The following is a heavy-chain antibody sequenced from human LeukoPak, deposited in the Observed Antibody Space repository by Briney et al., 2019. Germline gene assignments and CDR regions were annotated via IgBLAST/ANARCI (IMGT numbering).Heavy chain of an antibody. CDR3: ARETTTGSFDY. V-gene: IGHV4-34*01. D-gene: IGHD3-10*01. CDR2: INHSGST. J-gene: IGHJ4*02. CDR1: GGSFSGYY. Sequence: SETLSLTCAVYGGSFSGYYWSWIRQPPGKGLEWIGEINHSGSTNYNPSLKSRVTISVDTSKNQFSLKLSSVTAADTAVYYCARETTTGSFDYWGQGTLVTVSS.